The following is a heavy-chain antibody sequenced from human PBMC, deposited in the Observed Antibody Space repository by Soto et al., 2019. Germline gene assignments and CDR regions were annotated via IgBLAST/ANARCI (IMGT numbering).Heavy chain of an antibody. CDR1: GGSISSYY. CDR2: IYYSGST. V-gene: IGHV4-59*01. J-gene: IGHJ6*02. CDR3: AREGLTGPIGLYYYSGMDV. Sequence: QVQLQESGPGLVKPSETLSLTCTVSGGSISSYYWSWIRQPPGKGLEWIGYIYYSGSTNYNPSLNSRVPISVDTSKNQFSLKLSSVTAADTAVYYCAREGLTGPIGLYYYSGMDVWGQGTTVTVSS. D-gene: IGHD1-7*01.